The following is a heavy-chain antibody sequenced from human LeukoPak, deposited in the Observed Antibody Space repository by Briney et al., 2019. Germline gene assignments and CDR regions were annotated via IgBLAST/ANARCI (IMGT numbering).Heavy chain of an antibody. CDR1: GFTFSSYG. J-gene: IGHJ4*02. V-gene: IGHV3-30*18. CDR2: ISYDGSNK. D-gene: IGHD4-17*01. CDR3: AKDRASGDYGY. Sequence: PGRSLRLSCAASGFTFSSYGMHWVRQAPGKGLEWVAVISYDGSNKYYADSVKGRFTISRDNFKNTLYLQMNSLRAEDTAVYYCAKDRASGDYGYWGQGTLVTVSS.